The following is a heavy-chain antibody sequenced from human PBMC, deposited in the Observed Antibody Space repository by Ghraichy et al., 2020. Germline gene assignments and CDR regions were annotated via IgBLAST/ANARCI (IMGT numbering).Heavy chain of an antibody. J-gene: IGHJ4*02. D-gene: IGHD3-3*01. CDR2: VYYSGTT. V-gene: IGHV4-39*01. Sequence: SETLSLTCTVSGDSVSSSHYFWGWIRQPPGKGLEWIGSVYYSGTTYYNSSLERRVTISIDTSKNQFSLNVSPVTAADTAGYYCTRHYKIFGDLYYFDSWGQGTLVTVSS. CDR1: GDSVSSSHYF. CDR3: TRHYKIFGDLYYFDS.